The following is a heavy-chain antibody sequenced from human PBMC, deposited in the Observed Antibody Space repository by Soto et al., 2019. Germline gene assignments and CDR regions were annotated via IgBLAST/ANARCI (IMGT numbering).Heavy chain of an antibody. J-gene: IGHJ4*02. V-gene: IGHV3-23*01. CDR2: ISDSGGST. Sequence: EVHLLEYGGGLVQPGGSLRLSCVVSGSTFSSDDMSWVRQAPGRGLEWVSGISDSGGSTYYADSVKGRFTITRDNAKNTLYLQMKSLRVEDTALYSCAKDGGWSLAVAGLFDYWGPGTQVTVSS. CDR3: AKDGGWSLAVAGLFDY. CDR1: GSTFSSDD. D-gene: IGHD6-19*01.